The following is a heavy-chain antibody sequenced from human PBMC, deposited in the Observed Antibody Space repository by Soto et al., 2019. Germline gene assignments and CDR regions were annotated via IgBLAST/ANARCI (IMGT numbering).Heavy chain of an antibody. V-gene: IGHV1-3*01. CDR3: GRDFTYYYDSSGYSIYYYYGMDV. J-gene: IGHJ6*02. CDR2: INAGNGNT. Sequence: ASVKVSCKASGYTFTSYAMHWVRQAPGQRLEWMGWINAGNGNTKYSQKFQGRVTITRDTSASTAYMELSSLRSEDTAVYYCGRDFTYYYDSSGYSIYYYYGMDVWGQGTTVTVSS. D-gene: IGHD3-22*01. CDR1: GYTFTSYA.